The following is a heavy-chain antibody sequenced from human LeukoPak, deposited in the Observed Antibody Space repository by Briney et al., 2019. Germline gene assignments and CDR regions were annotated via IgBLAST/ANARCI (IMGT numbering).Heavy chain of an antibody. CDR1: GGSISSCY. V-gene: IGHV4-59*01. Sequence: SETLSLTCTVSGGSISSCYWSWIRQPPGKGLEWIGYIYYSESTNYNPSLKSRVTISVDTSKNQFSLKLSSVTAADTAVYYCARDGDYYDSSGYCFDYWGQGTLVTVSS. J-gene: IGHJ4*02. CDR2: IYYSEST. CDR3: ARDGDYYDSSGYCFDY. D-gene: IGHD3-22*01.